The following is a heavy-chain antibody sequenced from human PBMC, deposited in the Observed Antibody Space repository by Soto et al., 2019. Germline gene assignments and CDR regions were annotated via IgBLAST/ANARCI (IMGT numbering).Heavy chain of an antibody. CDR2: IFSNDEK. D-gene: IGHD6-19*01. J-gene: IGHJ6*02. V-gene: IGHV2-26*01. Sequence: GSGPTLVNPTETLTLTCTVSGFSLSNARMGVSWIRQPPGKALEWLAHIFSNDEKSYSTSLKSRLTISKDTSKSQVVLTMTNMDPVDTATYYCARIRRYSSGWYHYYYGMDVWGQGTTVTVSS. CDR3: ARIRRYSSGWYHYYYGMDV. CDR1: GFSLSNARMG.